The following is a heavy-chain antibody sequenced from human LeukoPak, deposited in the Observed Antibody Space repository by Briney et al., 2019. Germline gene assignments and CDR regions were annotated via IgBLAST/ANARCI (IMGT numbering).Heavy chain of an antibody. CDR3: VREGKNMDV. J-gene: IGHJ6*03. CDR1: GFTFSSYA. Sequence: GGSLRLSCAASGFTFSSYAMHWVRQAPGKGLEYVSAISSNGGSTYYANSVKGRFTISRDNSKNTLYLQMNSLRDEDTAVYYCVREGKNMDVWGKGTTVTISS. V-gene: IGHV3-64*01. CDR2: ISSNGGST.